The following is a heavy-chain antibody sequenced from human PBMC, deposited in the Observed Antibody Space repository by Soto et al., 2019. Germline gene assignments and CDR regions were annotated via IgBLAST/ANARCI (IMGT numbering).Heavy chain of an antibody. CDR1: GYTFTSYA. D-gene: IGHD3-10*01. CDR2: INAGNGNT. Sequence: ASVQVSCKASGYTFTSYAMHWVRQAPGQRLEWMGWINAGNGNTKYSQKFQGRVTITRDTSASTAYMELSSLRSEDTAVYYCARGGQDRDGMDGWGQGTTVAV. J-gene: IGHJ6*02. V-gene: IGHV1-3*01. CDR3: ARGGQDRDGMDG.